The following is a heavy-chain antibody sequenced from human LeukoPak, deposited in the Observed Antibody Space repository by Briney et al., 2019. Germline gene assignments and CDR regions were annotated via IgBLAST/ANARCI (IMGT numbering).Heavy chain of an antibody. CDR1: GFTFSSYG. Sequence: GRSLRLSCAASGFTFSSYGTHWVRQAPGKGLEWVAVIWYDGSNKYYADSVKGRFTISRDNSKNTLYLQMNSLRAEDTAVYYCAKNGVFRYNWNYIDYWGQGTLVTVSS. J-gene: IGHJ4*02. CDR2: IWYDGSNK. D-gene: IGHD1-7*01. V-gene: IGHV3-33*06. CDR3: AKNGVFRYNWNYIDY.